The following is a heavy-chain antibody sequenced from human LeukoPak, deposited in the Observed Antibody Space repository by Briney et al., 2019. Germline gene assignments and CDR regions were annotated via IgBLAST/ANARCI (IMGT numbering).Heavy chain of an antibody. CDR1: GFTFSSYG. CDR3: ARWGFGGVIVPFSMDV. Sequence: GGSLRLSCAASGFTFSSYGMHWVRQAPGKGLEWVAAIWYDGSNKYYADSVKGRSTISRDNSKNTLYLQMNSLRAEDTAVYYCARWGFGGVIVPFSMDVWGKGTTVTVSS. D-gene: IGHD3-16*02. V-gene: IGHV3-33*01. J-gene: IGHJ6*04. CDR2: IWYDGSNK.